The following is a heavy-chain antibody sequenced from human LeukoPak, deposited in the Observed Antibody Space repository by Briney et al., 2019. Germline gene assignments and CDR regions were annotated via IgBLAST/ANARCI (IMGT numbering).Heavy chain of an antibody. Sequence: SETLSLTCTVSGGSISSSSYYWGWIRQPPGKGLEWIGSIYYSGSTYYNPSLKSRVTISVDTSKNQFSLKLSSVTAADTAVYYRARSKGVRGQSVSFWFDPWGQGTLVTVSS. CDR2: IYYSGST. J-gene: IGHJ5*02. V-gene: IGHV4-39*01. D-gene: IGHD3-10*02. CDR1: GGSISSSSYY. CDR3: ARSKGVRGQSVSFWFDP.